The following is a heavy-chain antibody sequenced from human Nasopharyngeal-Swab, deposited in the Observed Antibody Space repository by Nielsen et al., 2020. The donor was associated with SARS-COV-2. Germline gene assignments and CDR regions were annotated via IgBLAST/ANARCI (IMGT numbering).Heavy chain of an antibody. CDR3: ARAGGIVVVPAAAQLRRFDY. Sequence: RQAPGKGLEWIGEINHSGSTNYNPSLKSRVTISVDTSKNQFSLKLSSVTAADTAVYYCARAGGIVVVPAAAQLRRFDYWGQGTPVTVSS. CDR2: INHSGST. D-gene: IGHD2-2*01. J-gene: IGHJ4*02. V-gene: IGHV4-34*01.